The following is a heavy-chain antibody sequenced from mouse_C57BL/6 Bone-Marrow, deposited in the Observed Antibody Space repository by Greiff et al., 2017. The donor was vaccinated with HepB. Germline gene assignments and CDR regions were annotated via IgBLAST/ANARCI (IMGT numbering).Heavy chain of an antibody. Sequence: EVQLVESGGDLVKPGGSLKLSCAASGFTFSSYGMSWVRQTPDKRLEWVATISSGGSYTYYPDSVKGRFTISRDNAKNTLYLQMSSLKSEDTAMYYCARRGYDYWVAYWGQGTLVTVSA. V-gene: IGHV5-6*01. CDR1: GFTFSSYG. D-gene: IGHD2-2*01. CDR2: ISSGGSYT. CDR3: ARRGYDYWVAY. J-gene: IGHJ3*01.